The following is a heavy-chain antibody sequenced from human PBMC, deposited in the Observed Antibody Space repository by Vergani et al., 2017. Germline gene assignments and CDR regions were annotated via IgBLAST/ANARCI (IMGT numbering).Heavy chain of an antibody. J-gene: IGHJ4*02. Sequence: QVQLQESGPGLVKPSETLSLTCTVSGGSTTTYYWSWVRQPPGKGLEWIGYVHNNGSTKYNPSLKSRVTISMDTSKNQFSLKLNSVTAADTALYYCARRFCSGGGCHFDYWGQGTLVTVSS. CDR3: ARRFCSGGGCHFDY. D-gene: IGHD2-15*01. CDR2: VHNNGST. V-gene: IGHV4-59*01. CDR1: GGSTTTYY.